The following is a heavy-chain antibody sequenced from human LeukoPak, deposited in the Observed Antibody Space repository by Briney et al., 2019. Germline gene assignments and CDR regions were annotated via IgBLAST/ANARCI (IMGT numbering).Heavy chain of an antibody. CDR3: ARGAASPYCSSTSCYESY. D-gene: IGHD2-2*01. V-gene: IGHV1-69*02. J-gene: IGHJ4*02. Sequence: ASVKVSCKASGGTFSSYTISWVRQAPGQGLEWMGRIIPILGIANYAQKFQGRVTITADKSTSTAYMELSSLRSEDTAVYYCARGAASPYCSSTSCYESYWGQGTLVTVSS. CDR1: GGTFSSYT. CDR2: IIPILGIA.